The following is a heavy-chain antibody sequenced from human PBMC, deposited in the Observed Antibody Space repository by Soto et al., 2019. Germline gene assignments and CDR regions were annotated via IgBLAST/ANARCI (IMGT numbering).Heavy chain of an antibody. Sequence: SETLSLTCTVSGGSVTSGSYYWSWIRQPPGKGLEWIGYIYFSGSTNYNPSLKSRVTMSLDTSKNQVSLKLSSVTTSDTAVYYCARDLYSSSLYRTLGWFDPWGQGTLVTVSS. V-gene: IGHV4-61*01. CDR2: IYFSGST. D-gene: IGHD6-13*01. CDR1: GGSVTSGSYY. CDR3: ARDLYSSSLYRTLGWFDP. J-gene: IGHJ5*02.